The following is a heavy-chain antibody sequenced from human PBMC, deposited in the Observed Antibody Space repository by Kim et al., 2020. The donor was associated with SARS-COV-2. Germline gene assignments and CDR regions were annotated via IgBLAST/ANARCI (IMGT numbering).Heavy chain of an antibody. V-gene: IGHV5-10-1*01. CDR1: GYSFTSYW. CDR3: ARHFGYCSGGSCPPGFQH. Sequence: GESQKISCKGSGYSFTSYWISWVRQMPGKGLEWMGRIDPSDSYTNYSPSFQGHVTISADKSISTAYLQWSSLKASDTAMYYCARHFGYCSGGSCPPGFQHWGQGTLVTVSS. D-gene: IGHD2-15*01. CDR2: IDPSDSYT. J-gene: IGHJ1*01.